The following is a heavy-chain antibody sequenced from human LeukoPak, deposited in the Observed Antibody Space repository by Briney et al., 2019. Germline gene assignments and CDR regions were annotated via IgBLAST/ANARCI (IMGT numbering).Heavy chain of an antibody. CDR3: ARAQLSYYYGSGSYYPFDY. V-gene: IGHV1-18*01. CDR2: ISAYNGNT. Sequence: ASVKVSCKASGYTFTSYGISWVRQAPGQGLEWMGWISAYNGNTNYAQKLQGRVTMTTDTSTSTAYMELRSLRSDDTAVYYCARAQLSYYYGSGSYYPFDYWGQGTLVTVSS. D-gene: IGHD3-10*01. CDR1: GYTFTSYG. J-gene: IGHJ4*02.